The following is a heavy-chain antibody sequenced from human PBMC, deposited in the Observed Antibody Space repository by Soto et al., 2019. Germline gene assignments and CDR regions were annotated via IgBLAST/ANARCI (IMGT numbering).Heavy chain of an antibody. J-gene: IGHJ4*02. CDR3: EREPGYDRSGYYYDY. CDR1: GYTFTSYG. Sequence: GASVKVSCKASGYTFTSYGISWVRQAPGQGLEWMGWISAYNGNTNYAQKLQGRVTMTTDTSTSTAYMNSLRAEDTAVYYCEREPGYDRSGYYYDYWGQGTLVTVSS. V-gene: IGHV1-18*01. CDR2: ISAYNGNT. D-gene: IGHD3-22*01.